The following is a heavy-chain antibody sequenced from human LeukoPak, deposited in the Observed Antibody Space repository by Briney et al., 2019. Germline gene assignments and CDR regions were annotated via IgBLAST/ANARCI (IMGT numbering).Heavy chain of an antibody. CDR1: GGSISSGSYY. V-gene: IGHV4-61*02. J-gene: IGHJ4*02. D-gene: IGHD3-22*01. CDR2: IYTSGST. CDR3: ARGVYYYDSSGGMDY. Sequence: SETLSLTCTVSGGSISSGSYYWSWIRQPAGKGLEWIGRIYTSGSTNYNPSLKSRVTISVDTSKNQFSLKLSSVTAADTAVYYCARGVYYYDSSGGMDYWGQGTLVTVSS.